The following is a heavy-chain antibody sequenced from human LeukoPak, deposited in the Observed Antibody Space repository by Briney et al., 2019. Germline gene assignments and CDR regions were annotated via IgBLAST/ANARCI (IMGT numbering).Heavy chain of an antibody. CDR3: ARGSVHSPPPFDY. J-gene: IGHJ4*02. V-gene: IGHV3-30-3*01. D-gene: IGHD1-1*01. CDR1: GFTFNTYP. CDR2: ISYDGTYK. Sequence: GGSLRLSCAASGFTFNTYPLHWVRQAPGKGLEWVAVISYDGTYKYYADSVRGRFTISRDNSKNTLYLRVNSLRTEDTAVYYCARGSVHSPPPFDYWGQGTLVTVSS.